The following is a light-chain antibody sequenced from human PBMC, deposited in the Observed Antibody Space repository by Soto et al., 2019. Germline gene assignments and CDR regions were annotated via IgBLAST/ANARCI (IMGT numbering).Light chain of an antibody. Sequence: EIVMTQSPATLSLSPGERATLSCRASQRITTVAWYQQKPRQAPRLLIYDASNRATGIPARFSGSGSGTDFTLTISSLQPDDFATYYCQQYNSYSTFGQGTKVDI. CDR3: QQYNSYST. V-gene: IGKV3D-15*01. J-gene: IGKJ1*01. CDR1: QRITT. CDR2: DAS.